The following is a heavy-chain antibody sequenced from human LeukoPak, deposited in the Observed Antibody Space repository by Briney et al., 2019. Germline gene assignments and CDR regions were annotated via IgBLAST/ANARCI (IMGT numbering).Heavy chain of an antibody. Sequence: SETLSLTCTVSGGSISSYYWSWIRQPAGKGLEWIGRIYTSGSTGYNPSLKSRVTMSVDTSKNQFSLKLSSVTAADTAVYYCARVDLRAAYFDYWGQGALVTVSS. CDR3: ARVDLRAAYFDY. CDR1: GGSISSYY. CDR2: IYTSGST. J-gene: IGHJ4*02. D-gene: IGHD2-15*01. V-gene: IGHV4-4*07.